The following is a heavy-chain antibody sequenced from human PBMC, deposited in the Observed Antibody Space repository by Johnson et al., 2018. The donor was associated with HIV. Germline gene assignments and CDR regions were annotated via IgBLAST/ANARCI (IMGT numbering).Heavy chain of an antibody. CDR3: AREGFIPVLLRGGAFDI. J-gene: IGHJ3*02. D-gene: IGHD3-10*01. V-gene: IGHV3-13*01. CDR1: GFTFSSYD. Sequence: VQLVESGGGLVQPGGSLRLSCAASGFTFSSYDMHWVRQATGKGLEWVSAIGTAGDTYYPGSVKGRFTISRENAKNSLYLQMNSLRAGDTAVYYCAREGFIPVLLRGGAFDIWGQGTMVTVSS. CDR2: IGTAGDT.